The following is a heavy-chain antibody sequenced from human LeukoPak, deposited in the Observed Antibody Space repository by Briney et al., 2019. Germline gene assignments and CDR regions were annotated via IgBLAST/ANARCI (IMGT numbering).Heavy chain of an antibody. CDR3: ARAVTVGYDYDY. CDR1: DGSIRSDDYY. J-gene: IGHJ4*02. CDR2: IYYSGST. V-gene: IGHV4-30-4*01. Sequence: SQTLSLTCTVSDGSIRSDDYYWSWIRQPPGKGLEWIGYIYYSGSTHYNPSLKSRVTMSIDTSKKQFSLKLSSVTAADTAVYYCARAVTVGYDYDYWGQGTLVTVSS. D-gene: IGHD4-23*01.